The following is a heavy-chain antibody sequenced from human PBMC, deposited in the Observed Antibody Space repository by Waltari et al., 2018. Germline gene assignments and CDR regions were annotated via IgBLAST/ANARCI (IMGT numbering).Heavy chain of an antibody. V-gene: IGHV5-51*03. CDR3: ARRGSSSLLAYFDY. D-gene: IGHD6-6*01. CDR2: IYPGDSDT. CDR1: GYSCNSYW. Sequence: EVQLVQSGAVVKKPGESLKLSCKGSGYSCNSYWNGWVSQMPGKGLEWMGIIYPGDSDTRYSPSFQGQVTISADKSISTAYLQWSSLKASDTAMYYCARRGSSSLLAYFDYWGQGTLVTVSS. J-gene: IGHJ4*02.